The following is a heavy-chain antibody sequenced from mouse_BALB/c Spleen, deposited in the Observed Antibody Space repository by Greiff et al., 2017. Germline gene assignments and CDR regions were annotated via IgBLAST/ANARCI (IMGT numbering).Heavy chain of an antibody. J-gene: IGHJ3*01. Sequence: DVQLVESGGGLVQPGGSRKLSCAASGFTFSSFGMHWVRQAPEKGLEWVAYISSGSSTIYYADTVKGRFTISRDNPKNTLFLQMTSLRSEDTAMYYCARSMSGGYGNLFAYWGQGTLVTVSA. D-gene: IGHD2-1*01. CDR3: ARSMSGGYGNLFAY. CDR1: GFTFSSFG. V-gene: IGHV5-17*02. CDR2: ISSGSSTI.